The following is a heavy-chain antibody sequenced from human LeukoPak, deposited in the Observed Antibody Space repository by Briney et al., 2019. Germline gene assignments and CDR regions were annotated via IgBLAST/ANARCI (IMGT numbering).Heavy chain of an antibody. D-gene: IGHD2-15*01. V-gene: IGHV3-48*01. Sequence: PGGSLRLSCAASGFIFSTHDVNWVRQAPGKGLEWVSFINSRSSTIYYADSVKGRFTISRDNSKNTLYLQMNSLRAEDTAVYYCARGMSASGDCYGYWGQGTLVTVSS. CDR3: ARGMSASGDCYGY. J-gene: IGHJ4*02. CDR1: GFIFSTHD. CDR2: INSRSSTI.